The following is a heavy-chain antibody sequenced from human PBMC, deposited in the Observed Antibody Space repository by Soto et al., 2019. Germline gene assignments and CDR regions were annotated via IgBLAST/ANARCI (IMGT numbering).Heavy chain of an antibody. Sequence: EVQLLESGGGLVQPGGSLRLSCAASGFTFHTYAMSWVRQTPGKGLEWISGILGGGGTYYADSVKGRFTISRDNSKNTLYLHMNSLRAEDTAMYYCAKDRQPDGFWPFDHWGQGTLITVSS. CDR2: ILGGGGT. CDR3: AKDRQPDGFWPFDH. J-gene: IGHJ4*02. D-gene: IGHD3-3*01. V-gene: IGHV3-23*01. CDR1: GFTFHTYA.